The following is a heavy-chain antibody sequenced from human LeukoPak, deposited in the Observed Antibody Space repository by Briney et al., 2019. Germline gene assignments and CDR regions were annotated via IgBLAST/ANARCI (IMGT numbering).Heavy chain of an antibody. V-gene: IGHV4-39*07. Sequence: SETLSLTCTVSGGSISSSSYYWGWIRQPPGKGLEWIGSIYYSGSTYYNPSLKSRVTISVDTSKNQFSLKLSSVTAADTAVYYCARSRSSWLYYYMDVWGKGTTVTVSS. CDR2: IYYSGST. CDR1: GGSISSSSYY. D-gene: IGHD6-13*01. CDR3: ARSRSSWLYYYMDV. J-gene: IGHJ6*03.